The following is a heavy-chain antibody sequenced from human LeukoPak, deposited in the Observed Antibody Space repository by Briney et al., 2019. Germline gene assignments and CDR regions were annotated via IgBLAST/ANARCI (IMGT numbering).Heavy chain of an antibody. V-gene: IGHV4-38-2*02. J-gene: IGHJ6*03. CDR2: IYHSGST. CDR3: ARETSQGIFYYMDV. CDR1: GYSISSGYY. Sequence: SETLSLTCTVSGYSISSGYYWGWIRQPPGKGLEWIGSIYHSGSTYYNPSLKSRVTISVDTSKNQFSLKLSSVTAADTAVYYCARETSQGIFYYMDVWGKGTTVTVSS. D-gene: IGHD3-3*01.